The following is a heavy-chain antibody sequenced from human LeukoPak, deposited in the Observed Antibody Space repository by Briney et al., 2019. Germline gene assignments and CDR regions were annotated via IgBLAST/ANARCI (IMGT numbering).Heavy chain of an antibody. J-gene: IGHJ4*02. CDR1: GVIFRSYG. CDR3: AKDQVVVPAAMDH. CDR2: IRFDGTKK. V-gene: IGHV3-30*02. D-gene: IGHD2-2*01. Sequence: GGSLRLSCAVSGVIFRSYGMHWVRQAPGKGLEWVAFIRFDGTKKYYAESVKGRFTISRGNSKNTLYVQMNSLRAEDTAVYYCAKDQVVVPAAMDHWGQGTLVTVYS.